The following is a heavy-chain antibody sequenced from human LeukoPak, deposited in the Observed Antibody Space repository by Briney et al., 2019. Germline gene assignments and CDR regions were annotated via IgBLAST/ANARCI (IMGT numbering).Heavy chain of an antibody. CDR2: INPSGGST. D-gene: IGHD6-19*01. J-gene: IGHJ4*02. CDR1: GYTFTSYY. V-gene: IGHV1-46*01. Sequence: GASVKVSCKASGYTFTSYYMHWVRQAPGQGLEWMGIINPSGGSTSYAQKFQGRVTMTRDMSTSTVYMELSSLRSEDTAVYYCARDGSDSGWYLGIDYWGQGTLVTVSS. CDR3: ARDGSDSGWYLGIDY.